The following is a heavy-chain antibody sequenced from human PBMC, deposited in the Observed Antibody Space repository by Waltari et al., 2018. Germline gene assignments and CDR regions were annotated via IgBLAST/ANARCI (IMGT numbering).Heavy chain of an antibody. CDR3: ARLLGPAAHWYFDL. CDR2: IDWDDEK. V-gene: IGHV2-70*04. CDR1: GFSLTPYGMR. D-gene: IGHD1-26*01. J-gene: IGHJ2*01. Sequence: QVTLEESGPALVKPTQTLTLTCSVSGFSLTPYGMRVTWIRQPPGKALEWLARIDWDDEKFYNRSLESRLTISKDSSKNQVVLIVANVDPTDTATYYCARLLGPAAHWYFDLWGRGTLVTVSS.